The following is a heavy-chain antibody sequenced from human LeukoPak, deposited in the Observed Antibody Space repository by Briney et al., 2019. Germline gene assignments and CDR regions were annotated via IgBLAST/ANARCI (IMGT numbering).Heavy chain of an antibody. CDR3: AADSTPMVRGFLIAFAY. V-gene: IGHV1-58*01. J-gene: IGHJ4*02. CDR1: GFPFSGSA. D-gene: IGHD3-10*01. Sequence: GASVKVSFRASGFPFSGSAVQWGRPARGQPLEWLGWIIVDSGKTQYQQRLQQRVTITRDMSTNTAYMELSSLTPEDTAVYYCAADSTPMVRGFLIAFAYWGQGAQVTVSS. CDR2: IIVDSGKT.